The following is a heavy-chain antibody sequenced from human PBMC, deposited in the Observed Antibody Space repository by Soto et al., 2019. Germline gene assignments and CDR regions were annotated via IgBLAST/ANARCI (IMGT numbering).Heavy chain of an antibody. CDR3: VVGDETAFDI. V-gene: IGHV4-39*01. Sequence: QLQLQESGPGLVKPSETLSLTCTVSGGSISSSSYYWGWIRQPPGKGLEWIGSIYYSGSTYYNPSLKSRVTISVDTSKNQFSLKLSSVTVADTAVYYCVVGDETAFDIWGQGTMVTVSS. J-gene: IGHJ3*02. CDR1: GGSISSSSYY. CDR2: IYYSGST. D-gene: IGHD3-10*01.